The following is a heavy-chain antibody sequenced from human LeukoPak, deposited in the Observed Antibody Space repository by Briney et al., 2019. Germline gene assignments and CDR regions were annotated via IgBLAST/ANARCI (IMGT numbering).Heavy chain of an antibody. J-gene: IGHJ4*02. CDR1: GGSISSYY. CDR3: ARMGGSYRNFPFDY. Sequence: PSETLSLTCTVSGGSISSYYWSWIRQPPGKGLEWIGYIYYSGSTNYNPSLKSRVTISVDTSKNQFSLKLSSVTAADTAVYYCARMGGSYRNFPFDYWGQGTLVTVSS. CDR2: IYYSGST. V-gene: IGHV4-59*01. D-gene: IGHD1-26*01.